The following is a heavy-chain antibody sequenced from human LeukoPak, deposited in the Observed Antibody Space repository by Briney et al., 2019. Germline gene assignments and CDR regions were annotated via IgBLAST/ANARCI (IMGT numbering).Heavy chain of an antibody. CDR2: ISGSGGTT. Sequence: GGSLRLTCAASGFTFSSYAMSWVRQAPGKGLEWVSAISGSGGTTYYADSVKGRFTISRDNSKNTLYLQMNSLRAEDTAVYYCAKANPYSSGWHWGQGTLVTVSS. V-gene: IGHV3-23*01. CDR3: AKANPYSSGWH. D-gene: IGHD6-19*01. J-gene: IGHJ4*02. CDR1: GFTFSSYA.